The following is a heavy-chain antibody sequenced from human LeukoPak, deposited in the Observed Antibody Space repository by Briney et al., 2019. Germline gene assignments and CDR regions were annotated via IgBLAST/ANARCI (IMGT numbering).Heavy chain of an antibody. V-gene: IGHV3-23*01. CDR3: ANRDIVATGGDY. Sequence: DSVKGRFTISRDNSKNTLYLQMNSLRAEDTAVYYCANRDIVATGGDYWGQGTLVTVSS. J-gene: IGHJ4*02. D-gene: IGHD5-12*01.